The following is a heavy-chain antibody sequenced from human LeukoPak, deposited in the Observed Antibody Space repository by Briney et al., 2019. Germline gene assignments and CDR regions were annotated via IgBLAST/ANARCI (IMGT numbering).Heavy chain of an antibody. V-gene: IGHV3-53*01. D-gene: IGHD1-14*01. J-gene: IGHJ4*02. Sequence: PGGSLRLSCEASGFTFSSHCMSWVRQAPGKGLEWVSVLYSDGNTKYADSVQGRFTISRDNSKNTLYLEMNSLSPDDTAVYYCARGVEPLAANTLAYWGQGTLVTVSS. CDR1: GFTFSSHC. CDR3: ARGVEPLAANTLAY. CDR2: LYSDGNT.